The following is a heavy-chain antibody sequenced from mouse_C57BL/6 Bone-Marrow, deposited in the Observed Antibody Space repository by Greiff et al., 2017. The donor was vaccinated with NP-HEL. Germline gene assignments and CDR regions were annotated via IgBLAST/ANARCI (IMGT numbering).Heavy chain of an antibody. J-gene: IGHJ3*01. CDR3: ARDMGYDGSWFAY. V-gene: IGHV1-64*01. CDR1: GYTFTSYW. CDR2: IHPNSGST. D-gene: IGHD2-3*01. Sequence: QVQLKQPGAELVKPGASVKLSCKASGYTFTSYWMHWVKQRPGQGLEWIGMIHPNSGSTNYNEKFKSKATLTVDKSSSTTYMQLSSLTSEDSAVYYCARDMGYDGSWFAYWGQGTLVTVSA.